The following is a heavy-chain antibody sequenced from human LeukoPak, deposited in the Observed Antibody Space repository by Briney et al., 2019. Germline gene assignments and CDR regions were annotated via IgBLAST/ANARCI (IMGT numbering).Heavy chain of an antibody. Sequence: GGSLRLSRAASGFTFSSYSMNWVRQAPGKGLEWVSSISSSSSYIYYADSVKGRFTISRDNAKNSLYLQMNSLRAEDTAVYYCARVPYDSSYFDYWGQGTLVTVSS. CDR1: GFTFSSYS. J-gene: IGHJ4*02. V-gene: IGHV3-21*01. D-gene: IGHD3-22*01. CDR2: ISSSSSYI. CDR3: ARVPYDSSYFDY.